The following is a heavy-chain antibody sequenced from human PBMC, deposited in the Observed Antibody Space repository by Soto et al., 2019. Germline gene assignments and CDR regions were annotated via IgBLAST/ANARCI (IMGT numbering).Heavy chain of an antibody. J-gene: IGHJ4*02. V-gene: IGHV4-59*01. CDR2: IYYSGST. Sequence: PSETLSLTCTVSGGSISSYYWSWIRQPPGKGLEWIGHIYYSGSTNYNPSLKSRVTISVDTSKNQFSLKLSSVTAADTAVYYCAGSGYDWEYYFDYWGQGTLVTVSS. CDR3: AGSGYDWEYYFDY. CDR1: GGSISSYY. D-gene: IGHD5-12*01.